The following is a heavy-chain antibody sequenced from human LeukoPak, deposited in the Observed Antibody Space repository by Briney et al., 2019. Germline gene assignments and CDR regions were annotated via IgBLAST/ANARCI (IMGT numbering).Heavy chain of an antibody. V-gene: IGHV6-1*01. CDR2: TYYRSKWYD. CDR1: GDSVSSNSAA. J-gene: IGHJ4*02. D-gene: IGHD5-24*01. Sequence: SQTLSLTCAISGDSVSSNSAAWNWTRQSPSRGLEWLGRTYYRSKWYDDYAVSVKSRITIDPDTSKNQFSLQMNSLTPEDTAVYYCARGGRDGYNCWGQGTLVTVSS. CDR3: ARGGRDGYNC.